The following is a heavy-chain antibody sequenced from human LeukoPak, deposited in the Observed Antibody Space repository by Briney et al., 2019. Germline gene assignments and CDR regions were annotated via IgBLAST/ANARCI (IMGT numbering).Heavy chain of an antibody. CDR2: INPNSGGT. CDR1: GYTFTGYY. V-gene: IGHV1-2*02. CDR3: ASFQDIVVVPAAIPFDY. D-gene: IGHD2-2*01. Sequence: ASVKVSCKASGYTFTGYYMHWVRQAPGQGLEWMGWINPNSGGTNYAQKFQGRVTMTRDTSISTAYMELSRLRSDDTAVYYCASFQDIVVVPAAIPFDYWGQGTLVTVSS. J-gene: IGHJ4*02.